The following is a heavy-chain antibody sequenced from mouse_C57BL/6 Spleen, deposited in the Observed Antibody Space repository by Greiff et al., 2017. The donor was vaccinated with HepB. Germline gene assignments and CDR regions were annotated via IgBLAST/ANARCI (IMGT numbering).Heavy chain of an antibody. D-gene: IGHD2-10*01. CDR1: GYTFTSYW. CDR3: ARMASYYGNYGGYFDV. Sequence: QVQLQQPGAELVKPGASVKLSCKASGYTFTSYWITWVKQRPGQGLEWIGDIYPGSGSTNYNEKFKSKATLTVDTSSSTAYMQLSSLTSEDSAVYYCARMASYYGNYGGYFDVWGTGTTVTVSS. V-gene: IGHV1-55*01. CDR2: IYPGSGST. J-gene: IGHJ1*03.